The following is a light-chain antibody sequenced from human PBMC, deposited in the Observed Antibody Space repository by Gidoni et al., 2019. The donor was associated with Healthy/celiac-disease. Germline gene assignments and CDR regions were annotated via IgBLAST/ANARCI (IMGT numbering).Light chain of an antibody. CDR2: AAS. J-gene: IGKJ4*01. CDR3: QQSYSTPEIT. V-gene: IGKV1-39*01. CDR1: QSISSY. Sequence: DIQMTQSPSSLSASVGDRVTITCRASQSISSYLNWYQQKPGKAPKLLIYAASSLQSGVPSRFRGSGSGTDFTLTISSLQPEDFATYYCQQSYSTPEITFXGXTKVEIK.